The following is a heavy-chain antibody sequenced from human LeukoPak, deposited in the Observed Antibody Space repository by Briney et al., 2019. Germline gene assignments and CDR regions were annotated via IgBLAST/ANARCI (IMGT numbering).Heavy chain of an antibody. CDR1: GYTFTSYY. CDR2: INPSGGST. CDR3: ASSMAEYSSSTTIQH. V-gene: IGHV1-46*01. Sequence: ASVEVSCKASGYTFTSYYMHWVRQAPGQGLEWMGIINPSGGSTSYAQKFQGRVTMTRDTSTSTVYMELSSLRSEDTAVYYCASSMAEYSSSTTIQHWGQGTLVTVSS. J-gene: IGHJ1*01. D-gene: IGHD6-13*01.